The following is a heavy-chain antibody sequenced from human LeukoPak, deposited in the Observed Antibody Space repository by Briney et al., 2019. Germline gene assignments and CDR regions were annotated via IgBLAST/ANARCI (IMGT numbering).Heavy chain of an antibody. V-gene: IGHV1-46*01. J-gene: IGHJ4*02. D-gene: IGHD1-26*01. Sequence: GASVKVSCKASGYTFTSYYMHWVRQAPGQGLEWMGIINPSGGSTSYARKFQGRVTMTRDTSTSTVYMELSSLRSEDTAVYYCARDREPHYFDYWGQGTLVTVSS. CDR2: INPSGGST. CDR1: GYTFTSYY. CDR3: ARDREPHYFDY.